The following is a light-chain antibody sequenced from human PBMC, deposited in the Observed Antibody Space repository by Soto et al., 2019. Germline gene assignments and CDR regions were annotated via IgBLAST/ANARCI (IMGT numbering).Light chain of an antibody. Sequence: EIVMTHSPATLSFXPXXXXAXXXRASQSVSSNLAWYQQKPGQAPRLLIYGASTRATGIPARFSGSGSGTEFTLTISRLEPEDFAVYYCQQYGSSLITFGQGTRLEI. CDR1: QSVSSN. CDR2: GAS. J-gene: IGKJ5*01. CDR3: QQYGSSLIT. V-gene: IGKV3-15*01.